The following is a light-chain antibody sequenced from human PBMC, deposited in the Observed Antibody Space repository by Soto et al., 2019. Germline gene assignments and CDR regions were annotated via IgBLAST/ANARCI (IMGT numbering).Light chain of an antibody. CDR3: AAWDETLIDV. CDR1: SSNIGSNY. J-gene: IGLJ1*01. Sequence: QSVLTQPPSASGTPGQRVTISCSGSSSNIGSNYVYWYQQLPGTAPKLLIYRNNQRPSGVPDRFSGSKSGTSASLAISGLRSEDEADYYCAAWDETLIDVFGTGTKLTVL. CDR2: RNN. V-gene: IGLV1-47*01.